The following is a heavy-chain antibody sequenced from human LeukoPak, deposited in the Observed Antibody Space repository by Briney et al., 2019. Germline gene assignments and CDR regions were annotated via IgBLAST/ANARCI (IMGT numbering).Heavy chain of an antibody. CDR3: AREHCSGGDCTSFDY. D-gene: IGHD2-21*02. V-gene: IGHV4-34*01. CDR2: INPGGST. Sequence: PSETLSLTCAVYGGTFSGYYWSWIRQPPGKGLEWIGEINPGGSTNYNPSLESRVIMSVDTSKNQFSLKMDSVNAADTAVYYCAREHCSGGDCTSFDYWGQGTPVTVSS. J-gene: IGHJ4*01. CDR1: GGTFSGYY.